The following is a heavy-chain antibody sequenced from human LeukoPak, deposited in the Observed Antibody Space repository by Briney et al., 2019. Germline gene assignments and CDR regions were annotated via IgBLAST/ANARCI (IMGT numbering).Heavy chain of an antibody. D-gene: IGHD3-3*01. J-gene: IGHJ5*02. CDR2: INHSGST. V-gene: IGHV4-34*01. CDR3: ARGPDYDFWSGFPSPNWFDP. Sequence: PSETLSFTCAVYGGSFSGYYWSWIRQPPGKGLEWIGEINHSGSTNYNPSLKSRVTISVDTSKNQFSLKLSSVTAADTAVYYCARGPDYDFWSGFPSPNWFDPWGQGTLVTVSS. CDR1: GGSFSGYY.